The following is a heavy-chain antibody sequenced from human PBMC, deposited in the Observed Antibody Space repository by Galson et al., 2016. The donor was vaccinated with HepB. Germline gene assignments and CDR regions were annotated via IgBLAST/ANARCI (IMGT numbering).Heavy chain of an antibody. CDR3: TTAHGGDYYYAMDV. D-gene: IGHD3-16*01. CDR2: IRSRADGGTT. CDR1: GFTFTNTW. Sequence: SLRLSCAASGFTFTNTWMNWVRQAPGKGQEWVGRIRSRADGGTTDYAAPVQGRFTVSRDDSKKTLYLQMNSLTTDDTAVYFCTTAHGGDYYYAMDVWGQGTTVTVSS. V-gene: IGHV3-15*07. J-gene: IGHJ6*02.